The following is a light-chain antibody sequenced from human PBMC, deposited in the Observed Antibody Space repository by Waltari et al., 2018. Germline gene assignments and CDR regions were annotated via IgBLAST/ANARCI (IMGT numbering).Light chain of an antibody. CDR3: QQSYSSLMFT. CDR1: QSISTY. CDR2: AAS. V-gene: IGKV1-39*01. Sequence: DIQMTQSPSSLSASVGDRVTITCRASQSISTYLNWYQQKPGKAPKLLIFAASSLQSGVPSRFSGSGSGTDFILTISSLQPEDFATYYCQQSYSSLMFTFGQGTKVEIK. J-gene: IGKJ2*01.